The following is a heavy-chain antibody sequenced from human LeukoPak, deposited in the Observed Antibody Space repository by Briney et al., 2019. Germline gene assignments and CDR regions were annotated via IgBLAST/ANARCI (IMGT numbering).Heavy chain of an antibody. CDR1: GFALSSYA. D-gene: IGHD3-10*01. CDR2: ISWNSGSI. CDR3: AKSQAYGSEIVGAFDI. V-gene: IGHV3-9*01. Sequence: PGGSLRLSCAASGFALSSYAMSWVRQAPGKGLEWVSGISWNSGSIGYADSVKGRFTISRDNAKNSLYLQMNSLRAEDTALYYCAKSQAYGSEIVGAFDIWGQGTMVTVSS. J-gene: IGHJ3*02.